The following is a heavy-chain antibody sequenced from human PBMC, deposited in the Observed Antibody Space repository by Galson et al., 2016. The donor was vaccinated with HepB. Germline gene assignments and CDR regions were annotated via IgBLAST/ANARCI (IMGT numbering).Heavy chain of an antibody. CDR2: ISRSGSDT. CDR1: GFTFNDYS. Sequence: SLRLSCAASGFTFNDYSLAWLRQAPGKGLEWISYISRSGSDTIYADSVKGRFTISRDNAKKSLYLQMNSMRVEDTAVFDCARLGGEWPLEYWGQGTLVTVAS. CDR3: ARLGGEWPLEY. V-gene: IGHV3-11*06. J-gene: IGHJ4*02. D-gene: IGHD3-16*01.